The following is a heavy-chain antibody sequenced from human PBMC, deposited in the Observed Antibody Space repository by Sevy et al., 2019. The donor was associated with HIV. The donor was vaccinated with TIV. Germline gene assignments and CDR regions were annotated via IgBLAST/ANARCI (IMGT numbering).Heavy chain of an antibody. CDR2: ISGSGTT. CDR1: GFIFSDYY. J-gene: IGHJ4*02. D-gene: IGHD2-2*03. CDR3: ARDPLLGIAREVARGGY. Sequence: GGSLRLSCSGSGFIFSDYYMSWIRQAPGRGLEWVSYISGSGTTYYADSVEGRFTISRDNARNSLYLQMNSLGADDTAVYYCARDPLLGIAREVARGGYWGQGTLVTVSS. V-gene: IGHV3-11*01.